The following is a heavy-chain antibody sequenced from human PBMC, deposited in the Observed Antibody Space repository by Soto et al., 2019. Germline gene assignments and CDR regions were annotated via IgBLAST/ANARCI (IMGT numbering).Heavy chain of an antibody. CDR2: INHSGST. CDR3: ARGPDIVAGGNWFDP. J-gene: IGHJ5*02. Sequence: PSETLSLTCAVYGGSFSGYYWSWIRQPPRKGLEWIGEINHSGSTNYNPSFKSRVTISVDTSKNQFSLKLSSVTAADTAVYYCARGPDIVAGGNWFDPWGQGTLVTVSS. V-gene: IGHV4-34*01. D-gene: IGHD2-15*01. CDR1: GGSFSGYY.